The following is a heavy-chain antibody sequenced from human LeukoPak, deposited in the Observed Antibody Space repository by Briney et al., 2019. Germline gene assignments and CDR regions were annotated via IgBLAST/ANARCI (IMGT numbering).Heavy chain of an antibody. J-gene: IGHJ6*03. CDR3: ASTIGYCSGGSCYSPRDYYMDV. D-gene: IGHD2-15*01. CDR1: GFTFSSYS. Sequence: GGSLRLSCAASGFTFSSYSMNWVRQAPGKGLEWVSSISSSSSYIYYADSVKGRFTISRDNAKNSLYLQMNSLRSEDTAVYYCASTIGYCSGGSCYSPRDYYMDVWGKGTTVTVSS. CDR2: ISSSSSYI. V-gene: IGHV3-21*01.